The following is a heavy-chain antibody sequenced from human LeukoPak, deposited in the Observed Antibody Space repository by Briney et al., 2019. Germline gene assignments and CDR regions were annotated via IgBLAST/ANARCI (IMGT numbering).Heavy chain of an antibody. V-gene: IGHV3-21*01. Sequence: GGSLSLSCAASGFTFSSYAMHWVRQAPGKGLERDSTISSHSSYIYYEDSVNGRFTISRDNAKNSLYLQMNSLRAEDTAVYYCASLWFGELVGYGMDVWGQGTTVTVSS. CDR1: GFTFSSYA. CDR2: ISSHSSYI. D-gene: IGHD3-10*01. J-gene: IGHJ6*02. CDR3: ASLWFGELVGYGMDV.